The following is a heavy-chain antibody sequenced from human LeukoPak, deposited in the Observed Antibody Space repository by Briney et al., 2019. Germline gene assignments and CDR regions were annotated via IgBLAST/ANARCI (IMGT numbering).Heavy chain of an antibody. CDR1: GYTFTSYG. D-gene: IGHD3-22*01. J-gene: IGHJ4*02. V-gene: IGHV1-18*01. CDR2: ISAYNGNT. Sequence: ASVKVSCKASGYTFTSYGINWVRQAPGQGLEWVGWISAYNGNTNYAQKLQGRVTMTTDTSTSTAYMELRSLRSDDTAVYYCATYYYDTSGYFTFDYWGQGTLVTVSS. CDR3: ATYYYDTSGYFTFDY.